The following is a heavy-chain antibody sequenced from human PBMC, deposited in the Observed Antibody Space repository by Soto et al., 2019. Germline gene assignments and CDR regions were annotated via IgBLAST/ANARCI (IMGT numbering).Heavy chain of an antibody. CDR1: GFTFNHYA. CDR3: LKIEVADRGNIVYYYYGMDV. J-gene: IGHJ6*04. Sequence: PGGSLRLSCAASGFTFNHYAMSWVRQAPGKGLEWVSFLSGSDDSTYYADSVKGRFTMSSDSTTTTLYPHLNCLRDEDTAVYYWLKIEVADRGNIVYYYYGMDVWGEGTTVTFCS. V-gene: IGHV3-23*01. D-gene: IGHD3-22*01. CDR2: LSGSDDST.